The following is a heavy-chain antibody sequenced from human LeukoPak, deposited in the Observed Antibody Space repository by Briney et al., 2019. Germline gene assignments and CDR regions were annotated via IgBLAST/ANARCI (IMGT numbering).Heavy chain of an antibody. Sequence: GGSLRLSCAASGFAFSTYSMNWVRQAPGKGLEWVSSVTRSSRFVFYADSVQGRFTISRDDAKDSLFLQMNSLRAEDTAVYYCARVSDAFDYFFDSWGQGTLVTVSS. CDR2: VTRSSRFV. CDR1: GFAFSTYS. D-gene: IGHD5-12*01. V-gene: IGHV3-21*01. CDR3: ARVSDAFDYFFDS. J-gene: IGHJ4*02.